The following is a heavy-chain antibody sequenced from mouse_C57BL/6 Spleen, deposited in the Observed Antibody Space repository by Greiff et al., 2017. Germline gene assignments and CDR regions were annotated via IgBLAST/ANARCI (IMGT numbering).Heavy chain of an antibody. J-gene: IGHJ2*01. D-gene: IGHD2-3*01. Sequence: VVKPGASVKISCKASGYSFTGYYMNWVKQSPEKSLEWIGEINPSTGGTTYNQKFKAKATLTVDKSSSTAYMQLKSLTSEDSAVYYCARSSYDGLDYWGQGTTLTVSS. CDR3: ARSSYDGLDY. V-gene: IGHV1-42*01. CDR1: GYSFTGYY. CDR2: INPSTGGT.